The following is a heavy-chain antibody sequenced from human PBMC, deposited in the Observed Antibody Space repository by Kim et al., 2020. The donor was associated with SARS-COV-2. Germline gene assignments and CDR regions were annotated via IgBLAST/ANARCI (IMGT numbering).Heavy chain of an antibody. CDR3: ARGGYNSNRSIGDALEF. Sequence: GGSLRLSCAASGFTFSDFAFHWVRQAPGKGLEWVAGISDDANSKYDAESVKGRFTISRDNSKNTLYLQMNSLRAEDTAVYYCARGGYNSNRSIGDALEFWGQGTLVTVSS. D-gene: IGHD5-12*01. V-gene: IGHV3-30*03. CDR2: ISDDANSK. CDR1: GFTFSDFA. J-gene: IGHJ3*01.